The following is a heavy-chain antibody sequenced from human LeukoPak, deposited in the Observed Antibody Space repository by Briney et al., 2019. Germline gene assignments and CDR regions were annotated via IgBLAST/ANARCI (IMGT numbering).Heavy chain of an antibody. D-gene: IGHD2-2*01. Sequence: ASVKVSCKASGYTFTSYDINWVRQATGQGLEWMGWMNPNSGNTGYAQKFQGRVTITRNTSISTAYMELSSLRSEDTAVYYCATPASKGYCSSTSCYAFDIWGQGTMVTVSS. CDR1: GYTFTSYD. V-gene: IGHV1-8*03. J-gene: IGHJ3*02. CDR2: MNPNSGNT. CDR3: ATPASKGYCSSTSCYAFDI.